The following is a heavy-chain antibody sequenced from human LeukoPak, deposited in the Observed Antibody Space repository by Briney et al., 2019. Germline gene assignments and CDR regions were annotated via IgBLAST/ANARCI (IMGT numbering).Heavy chain of an antibody. J-gene: IGHJ4*02. CDR1: GFTFSSYE. Sequence: GGSLRLSCAASGFTFSSYEMNWVRQAPGKGLEWVSYISSRGSAIYYADSVKGRFTISRDNAKNSLYLQMNSLRAEDTALYYCARDRAMVVGSSWYYDYWGQGTLVTVSS. D-gene: IGHD5-18*01. CDR2: ISSRGSAI. CDR3: ARDRAMVVGSSWYYDY. V-gene: IGHV3-48*03.